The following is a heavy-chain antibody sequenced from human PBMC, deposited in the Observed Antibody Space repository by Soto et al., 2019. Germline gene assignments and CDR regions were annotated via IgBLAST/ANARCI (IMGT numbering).Heavy chain of an antibody. CDR1: GGSISSYY. CDR2: IYYSGST. Sequence: SETRSLTCTVSGGSISSYYWSWIRQPPGKGLEWIGYIYYSGSTNYNPSLKSRVTISVDTSKNQFSLKLSSVTAADTAVYYCASHITMIVVVPFWGQGTRVTVS. CDR3: ASHITMIVVVPF. J-gene: IGHJ4*02. V-gene: IGHV4-59*01. D-gene: IGHD3-22*01.